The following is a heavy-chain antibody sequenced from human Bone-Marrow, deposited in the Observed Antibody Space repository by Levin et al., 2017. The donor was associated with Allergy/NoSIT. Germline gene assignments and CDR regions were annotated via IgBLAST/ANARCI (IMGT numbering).Heavy chain of an antibody. CDR1: GFNFVDYA. CDR2: ISGHIRKT. D-gene: IGHD1-1*01. Sequence: GGSLRLSCEVSGFNFVDYAMSWVRHVPGKALQWVITISGHIRKTYYADSVRCRFTVSRVLHLPMNNLRDADTAISYCLKTGGSGVNDAFDIWGQGTMVTVSS. J-gene: IGHJ3*02. CDR3: LKTGGSGVNDAFDI. V-gene: IGHV3-23*01.